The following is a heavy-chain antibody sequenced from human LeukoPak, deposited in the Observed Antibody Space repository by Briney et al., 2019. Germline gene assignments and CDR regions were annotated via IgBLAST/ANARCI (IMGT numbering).Heavy chain of an antibody. CDR2: ISGSGGST. Sequence: PGGSLRLSCAASGFTFSSYAMSWVCEAPRQGLGWVSVISGSGGSTYYAASLKGRFTISRDSSKNTLYLQMNSLRAEDTAVYYCAKDGPASDYGGITYGMDVWGQGTTVTVSS. CDR1: GFTFSSYA. J-gene: IGHJ6*02. V-gene: IGHV3-23*01. D-gene: IGHD4-23*01. CDR3: AKDGPASDYGGITYGMDV.